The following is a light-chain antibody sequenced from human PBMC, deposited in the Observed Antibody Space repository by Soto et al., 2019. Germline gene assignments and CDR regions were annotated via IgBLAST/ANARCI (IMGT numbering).Light chain of an antibody. V-gene: IGKV1-5*03. CDR2: QWS. CDR3: QQYNTYPYS. Sequence: DIQMTQSPSTLSASVGDRVTITCRASRRLSYWLAWYQQKPGKAPKLLIYQWSHLQPGVPSRFSGSGSGSEFTLSITSLQPDDFATYYCQQYNTYPYSVGQGTKLEIK. CDR1: RRLSYW. J-gene: IGKJ2*01.